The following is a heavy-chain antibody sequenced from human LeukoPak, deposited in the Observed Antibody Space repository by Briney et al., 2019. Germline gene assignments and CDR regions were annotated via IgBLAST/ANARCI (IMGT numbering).Heavy chain of an antibody. D-gene: IGHD3-22*01. CDR1: GGSISSYY. CDR2: IYYSGST. J-gene: IGHJ4*02. CDR3: ARDRSLYDSSGSADPYYFDY. Sequence: SETLSLTCTVSGGSISSYYWSWIRQPPGKGLEWIGYIYYSGSTNYNPSLKSRVTISVDTSKNQFSLKLSSVTAADTALYYCARDRSLYDSSGSADPYYFDYWGQGTLVTVSS. V-gene: IGHV4-59*01.